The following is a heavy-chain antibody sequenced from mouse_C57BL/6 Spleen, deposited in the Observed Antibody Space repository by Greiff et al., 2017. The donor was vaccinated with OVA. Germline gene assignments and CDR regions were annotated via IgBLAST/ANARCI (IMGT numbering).Heavy chain of an antibody. D-gene: IGHD2-5*01. V-gene: IGHV1-80*01. J-gene: IGHJ1*03. CDR1: GYAFSSYW. Sequence: QVQLQQSGAELVKPGASVKISCKASGYAFSSYWMNWVKQRTGKGLEWIGQIYPGDGDTTYNVKFKGKATLTADKSSSTAYMQLSSLTSEDSAVYVCARYYSNSLWYFDVWGTGTTVTVSS. CDR2: IYPGDGDT. CDR3: ARYYSNSLWYFDV.